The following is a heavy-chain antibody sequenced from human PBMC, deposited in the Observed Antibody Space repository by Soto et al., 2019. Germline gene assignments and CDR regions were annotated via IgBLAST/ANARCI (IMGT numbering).Heavy chain of an antibody. J-gene: IGHJ6*02. V-gene: IGHV1-8*01. CDR3: ARPRSGSYYYGMDV. D-gene: IGHD3-3*01. Sequence: QVQLVQSGAEVKKPGASVKVSCKASGYTFTSYDINWVRQATGQGLEWMGWMNPNSGNTGYAQKFQGRVTMTRKTSIITAYMELSSLRSEDTAVYYCARPRSGSYYYGMDVWGQGTAVTVSS. CDR1: GYTFTSYD. CDR2: MNPNSGNT.